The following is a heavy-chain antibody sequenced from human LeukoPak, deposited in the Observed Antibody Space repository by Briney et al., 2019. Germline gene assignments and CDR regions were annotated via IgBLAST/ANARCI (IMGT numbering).Heavy chain of an antibody. V-gene: IGHV3-11*04. Sequence: GRSLRLSCAASGFTFSDYYMSWIRQAPGKGRGWVSYISGSGTTVYYADSVKGRFTISRDNAHISLYLQMNSLRAGDTAMYYCARVQRWPSCFDYWGQGTLVTVSS. CDR2: ISGSGTTV. D-gene: IGHD6-19*01. J-gene: IGHJ4*02. CDR1: GFTFSDYY. CDR3: ARVQRWPSCFDY.